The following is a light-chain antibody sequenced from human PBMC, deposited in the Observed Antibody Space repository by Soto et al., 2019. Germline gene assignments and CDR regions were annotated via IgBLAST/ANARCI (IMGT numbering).Light chain of an antibody. J-gene: IGKJ5*01. V-gene: IGKV4-1*01. CDR2: WAS. CDR3: QQYYSIPVT. Sequence: EIVMTQSPDSLSVSLGESATISCKSSQTLLYSSNNKNYLAWFQQKPGQPPKLLIYWASTRNSGVPDRFSGSGSGTDFTLTISGLQAEDVAFHYCQQYYSIPVTFGQGTRLEIK. CDR1: QTLLYSSNNKNY.